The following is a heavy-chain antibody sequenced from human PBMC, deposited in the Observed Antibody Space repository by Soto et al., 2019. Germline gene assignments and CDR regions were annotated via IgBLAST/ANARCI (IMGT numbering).Heavy chain of an antibody. V-gene: IGHV3-30*03. D-gene: IGHD5-18*01. CDR1: GFAFSSYG. CDR3: VSDRGYGHASVPYS. CDR2: ISYDGSLQ. J-gene: IGHJ4*02. Sequence: QAQLVESGGGVVXPXXSLRLSCAASGFAFSSYGMHWVRQAPGTGLEWVAVISYDGSLQHYADSVKGRFPISRDNSKNMVLLQMSSLRAEDTAVYYCVSDRGYGHASVPYSWGQGTLVSVSS.